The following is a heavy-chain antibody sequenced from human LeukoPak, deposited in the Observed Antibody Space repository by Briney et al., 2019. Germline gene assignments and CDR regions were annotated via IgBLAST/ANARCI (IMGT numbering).Heavy chain of an antibody. V-gene: IGHV3-11*04. Sequence: AGGSLRLSXTGSGFTFNDYYMSWVRQAPGKGLEWLSFISAGGYPIYYADSVRGRFTISRDTAKNSLYLQMNSLRVEDTAVYYCVMTAGPPTDHWGQGALVTVSS. CDR2: ISAGGYPI. CDR3: VMTAGPPTDH. CDR1: GFTFNDYY. J-gene: IGHJ4*01.